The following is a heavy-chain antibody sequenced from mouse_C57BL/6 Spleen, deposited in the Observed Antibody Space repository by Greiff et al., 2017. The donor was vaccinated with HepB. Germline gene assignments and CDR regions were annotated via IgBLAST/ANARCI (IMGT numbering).Heavy chain of an antibody. J-gene: IGHJ2*01. CDR2: ISDGGSYT. V-gene: IGHV5-4*01. CDR3: ARDLGNYDYFDY. Sequence: EVKLMESGGGLVKPGGSLKLSCAASGFTFSSYAMSWVRQTPEKRLEWVATISDGGSYTYYPDNVKGRFTISRDNAKNNLYLQMSHLKSEDTAMYYCARDLGNYDYFDYWGQGTTLTVSS. CDR1: GFTFSSYA. D-gene: IGHD2-1*01.